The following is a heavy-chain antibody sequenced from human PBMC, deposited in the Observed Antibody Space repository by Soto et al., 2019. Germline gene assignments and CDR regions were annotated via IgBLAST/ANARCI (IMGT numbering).Heavy chain of an antibody. J-gene: IGHJ2*01. CDR1: GGSFSTYY. V-gene: IGHV4-34*01. Sequence: QVQLQQWGAGLLKPSETLSLTCAVYGGSFSTYYWSWIRQSPVKGLEWIGEINHGGSTNYNPSLKSRRSVSVDPCKTQFSLKLSSVTATDTAVYYCARGTREGWYIDLWGPGTLLTVSS. CDR2: INHGGST. CDR3: ARGTREGWYIDL.